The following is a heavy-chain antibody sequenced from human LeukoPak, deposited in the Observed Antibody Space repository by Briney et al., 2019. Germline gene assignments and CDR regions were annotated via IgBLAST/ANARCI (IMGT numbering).Heavy chain of an antibody. CDR2: MNPNSGNT. Sequence: GASVKVSCKASGYTFTSYDINWVRQATGQGLEWMGWMNPNSGNTGYAQKFQGRVTMTRNTSISTAYMELSSLRSEGTAVYYCARMTVSGRDNWFDPWGQGTLVTVSS. V-gene: IGHV1-8*01. D-gene: IGHD6-19*01. CDR3: ARMTVSGRDNWFDP. J-gene: IGHJ5*02. CDR1: GYTFTSYD.